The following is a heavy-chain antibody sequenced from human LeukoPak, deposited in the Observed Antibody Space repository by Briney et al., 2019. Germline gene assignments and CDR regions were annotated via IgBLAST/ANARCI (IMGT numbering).Heavy chain of an antibody. Sequence: SETLSLTCSVSGDSVSRSDSYWDWIRQPPGKGLEWIGTIYYSGRTYYSPSLKSRVTMSVDPSNNQFSLNLRSMTAADTAVYYCARRRYYDGSGYLEWGQGTLLSVSS. CDR1: GDSVSRSDSY. CDR3: ARRRYYDGSGYLE. V-gene: IGHV4-39*01. CDR2: IYYSGRT. J-gene: IGHJ1*01. D-gene: IGHD3-22*01.